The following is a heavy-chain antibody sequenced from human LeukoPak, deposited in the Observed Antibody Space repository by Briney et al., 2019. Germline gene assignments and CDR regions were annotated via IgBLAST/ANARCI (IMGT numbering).Heavy chain of an antibody. J-gene: IGHJ4*02. V-gene: IGHV1-24*01. CDR2: FDPEDGET. Sequence: ASVKVSCKVSGYTLTELSMHWVRQAPGKGLEWMGGFDPEDGETIYAQKFQGRVTMTEDTSTDTAYMELSSLRSEDTAVYCCATSYYYDSSGYSKHDYWGQGTLVTVSS. D-gene: IGHD3-22*01. CDR3: ATSYYYDSSGYSKHDY. CDR1: GYTLTELS.